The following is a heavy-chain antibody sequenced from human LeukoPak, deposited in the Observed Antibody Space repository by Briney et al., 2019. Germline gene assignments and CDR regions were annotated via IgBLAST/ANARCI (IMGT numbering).Heavy chain of an antibody. J-gene: IGHJ4*02. Sequence: GGSLRLSCAASGFTFSSYGMNWVRQAPGKGLEWVSSISGSGGTTYYADSVKGRFTISRDNSKNTLYLQMNSLRAEDTAVYYCAKSTHSVVLSYYFDYWGQGTLVTVSS. V-gene: IGHV3-23*01. CDR2: ISGSGGTT. CDR1: GFTFSSYG. D-gene: IGHD4/OR15-4a*01. CDR3: AKSTHSVVLSYYFDY.